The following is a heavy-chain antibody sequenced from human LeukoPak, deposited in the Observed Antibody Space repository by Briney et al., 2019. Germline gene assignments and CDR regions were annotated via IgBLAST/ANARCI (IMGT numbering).Heavy chain of an antibody. CDR3: AKDARAYGSGPLDY. J-gene: IGHJ4*02. Sequence: GGSLRLSCSASGFTFSKYVMRWVPQAPGKGLEWVSAISTGGGSTYYAASVKGRFTISRDKSKNTLYLQMNSLRAEDTVVYYCAKDARAYGSGPLDYWGQGTLVTVSS. CDR2: ISTGGGST. V-gene: IGHV3-23*01. D-gene: IGHD3-10*01. CDR1: GFTFSKYV.